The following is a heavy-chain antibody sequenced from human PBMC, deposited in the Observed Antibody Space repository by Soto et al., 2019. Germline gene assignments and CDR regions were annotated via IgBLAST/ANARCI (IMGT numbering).Heavy chain of an antibody. CDR3: AKDLDGGYDYVGYYYYYGMDV. CDR1: GFTFSSYG. V-gene: IGHV3-30*18. CDR2: ISYDGSNK. Sequence: GGSLRLSCAASGFTFSSYGMHWVRQAPGKGLEWVAVISYDGSNKYYADSVKGRFTISRDNSKNTLYLQMNSLRAEDTAVYYCAKDLDGGYDYVGYYYYYGMDVWGQGTTVTVSS. J-gene: IGHJ6*02. D-gene: IGHD5-12*01.